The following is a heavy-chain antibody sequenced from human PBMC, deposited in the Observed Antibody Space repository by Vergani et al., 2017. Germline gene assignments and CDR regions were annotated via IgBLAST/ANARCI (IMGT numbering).Heavy chain of an antibody. CDR3: ARAALKGHGGYCEDMDV. V-gene: IGHV4-30-2*01. Sequence: QSQLQESGSGLVKPSQTLSLTCAVSGDSITNGGFSWNWIRQPPGQGPEWIGYIFPRGDSDYNPSLNNRVSISLDKSKNRFSLWENSVTAADTAVYCCARAALKGHGGYCEDMDVWGKGKTVVVSS. CDR1: GDSITNGGFS. D-gene: IGHD5-18*01. CDR2: IFPRGDS. J-gene: IGHJ6*04.